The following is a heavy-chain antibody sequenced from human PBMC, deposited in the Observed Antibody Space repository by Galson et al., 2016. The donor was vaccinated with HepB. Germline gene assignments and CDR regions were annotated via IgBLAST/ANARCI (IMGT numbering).Heavy chain of an antibody. J-gene: IGHJ4*02. CDR2: ISGSGGRT. CDR1: GFTFSSYA. V-gene: IGHV3-23*01. D-gene: IGHD6-19*01. CDR3: AKDPDTSAWWTRICDY. Sequence: SLRLSCAASGFTFSSYAMSWVRQAPGKGLEWVSAISGSGGRTYYADSVKGRLTISRDNSKDTLYLQMNSLRADDMAVYYCAKDPDTSAWWTRICDYWGQGTLVTVSS.